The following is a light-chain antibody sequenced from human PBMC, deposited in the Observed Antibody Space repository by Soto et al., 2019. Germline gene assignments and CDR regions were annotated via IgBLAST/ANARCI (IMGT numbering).Light chain of an antibody. V-gene: IGLV2-23*02. J-gene: IGLJ1*01. CDR1: SSDVGTYNL. CDR2: EVT. CDR3: CSYAGSSSSI. Sequence: QSALTQPASVSGSPGQSITISCSGTSSDVGTYNLVSWYQQYPGKAPRLMIYEVTKRPSGVSNRFSGSRSGNTASLTFSGLQPEDEADYYCCSYAGSSSSIFGTGTKVTVL.